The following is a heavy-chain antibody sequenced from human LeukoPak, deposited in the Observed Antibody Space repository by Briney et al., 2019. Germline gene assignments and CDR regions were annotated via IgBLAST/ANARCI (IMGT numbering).Heavy chain of an antibody. CDR1: GYIFTNYY. J-gene: IGHJ4*02. CDR2: INPVGGVA. CDR3: ARLWSYYDNNGFFEDY. V-gene: IGHV1-46*01. Sequence: ASVTVSCKASGYIFTNYYLYWVRQAPGQGLEWMGVINPVGGVATYAQRFQGRVTMTRDTSTSTFDMELSSLKSEDTAVYYCARLWSYYDNNGFFEDYWGQGTLVTVSS. D-gene: IGHD3-22*01.